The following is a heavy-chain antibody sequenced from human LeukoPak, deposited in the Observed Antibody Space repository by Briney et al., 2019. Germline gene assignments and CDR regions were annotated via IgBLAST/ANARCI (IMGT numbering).Heavy chain of an antibody. D-gene: IGHD2-15*01. CDR1: GFPFSDSW. CDR2: IKQDGSEK. CDR3: ARASGRVVAYYFDY. V-gene: IGHV3-7*01. Sequence: PGGSLRLSCAASGFPFSDSWMDWVRQAPGKGMEWVANIKQDGSEKHYADSVKGRFTISRDNAKNSLYLQMNSLRAEDTAVYYCARASGRVVAYYFDYWGQGTLVTVSS. J-gene: IGHJ4*02.